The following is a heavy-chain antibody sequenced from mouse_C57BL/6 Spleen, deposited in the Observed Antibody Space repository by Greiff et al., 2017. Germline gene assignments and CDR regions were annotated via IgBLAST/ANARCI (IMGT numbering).Heavy chain of an antibody. V-gene: IGHV2-9-1*01. CDR1: GFSLTSYA. CDR2: IWTGGGT. D-gene: IGHD2-3*01. CDR3: ARKVYDGYYYWYFDV. J-gene: IGHJ1*03. Sequence: VKVVESGPGLVAPSQSLSITCTVSGFSLTSYAISWVRQPPGKGLEWLGVIWTGGGTNYNSALKSRLSISKDNSKSQVFLKMNSLQTDDTARYYCARKVYDGYYYWYFDVWGTGTTVTVSS.